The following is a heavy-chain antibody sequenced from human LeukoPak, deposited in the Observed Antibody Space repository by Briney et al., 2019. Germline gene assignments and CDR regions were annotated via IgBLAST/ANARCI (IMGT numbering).Heavy chain of an antibody. V-gene: IGHV4-38-2*02. CDR1: GDSISSGYY. D-gene: IGHD6-19*01. CDR2: IHHSGST. Sequence: SETLSLTCTVSGDSISSGYYWGWIRQPPGKGLEWIGSIHHSGSTYYNPSLKSRVTMPVDTSKNQFSLKLSSVTAADTAMYYCARDSSSGYYPGLYFQHWGQGTLVTVSS. CDR3: ARDSSSGYYPGLYFQH. J-gene: IGHJ1*01.